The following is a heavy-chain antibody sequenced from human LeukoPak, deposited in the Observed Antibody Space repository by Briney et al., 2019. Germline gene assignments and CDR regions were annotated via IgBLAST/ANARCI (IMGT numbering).Heavy chain of an antibody. CDR1: GFTFSSYG. CDR3: ARDRRPTRLDY. V-gene: IGHV3-23*01. D-gene: IGHD6-6*01. Sequence: PGGTLRLSCAASGFTFSSYGMSWVRQAPGKGLEWVSAISGSGGSTYYADSVKGRFTISRDNSKNTLCLQMNSLRAEDTAVYYCARDRRPTRLDYWGQGTLVTVSS. CDR2: ISGSGGST. J-gene: IGHJ4*02.